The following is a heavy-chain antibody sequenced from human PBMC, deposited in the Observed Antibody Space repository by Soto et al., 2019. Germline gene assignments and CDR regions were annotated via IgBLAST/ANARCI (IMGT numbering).Heavy chain of an antibody. Sequence: EVQLVESGGGLVQPGGSLRLSCAASGFTFSSYEMNWVRQAPGKGLEWVSYISSSGSTIYYADSVKGRFTISRDNAKNSLYLQMNSLRAEDTAVYYCARSGIHYYDSSGDHWGQGTLVTVSS. CDR1: GFTFSSYE. D-gene: IGHD3-22*01. J-gene: IGHJ4*02. V-gene: IGHV3-48*03. CDR3: ARSGIHYYDSSGDH. CDR2: ISSSGSTI.